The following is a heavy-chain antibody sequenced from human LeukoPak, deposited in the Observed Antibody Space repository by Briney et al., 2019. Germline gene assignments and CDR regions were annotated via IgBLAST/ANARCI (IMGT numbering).Heavy chain of an antibody. CDR2: IYYSGST. D-gene: IGHD2-2*01. V-gene: IGHV4-59*12. Sequence: PSETLSLTCTVSGGSISSYYWSWIRQPPGKGLEWIGYIYYSGSTNYNPSLKSRVTISVDTSKNQFSLKLSSVTAADTAVYYCAKDRGYCSSTSCPPGDYYYYYMDVWGKGTTVTVSS. CDR1: GGSISSYY. J-gene: IGHJ6*03. CDR3: AKDRGYCSSTSCPPGDYYYYYMDV.